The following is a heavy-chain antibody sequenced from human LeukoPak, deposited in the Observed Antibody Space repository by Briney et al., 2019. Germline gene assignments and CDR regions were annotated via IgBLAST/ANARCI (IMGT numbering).Heavy chain of an antibody. D-gene: IGHD3-10*01. J-gene: IGHJ5*02. V-gene: IGHV5-51*01. CDR3: ARWTLMVRGVITGWFDP. CDR2: IYPGDSDT. CDR1: GYTFTSYW. Sequence: ASVKVSCKASGYTFTSYWIGWVRQMPGKGLEWMGIIYPGDSDTRYSPSFQGQVTISADKSISTAYLQWSSLKASDTAMYYCARWTLMVRGVITGWFDPWGQGTLVTVSS.